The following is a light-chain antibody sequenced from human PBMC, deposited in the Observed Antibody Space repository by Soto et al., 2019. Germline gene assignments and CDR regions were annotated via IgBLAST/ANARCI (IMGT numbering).Light chain of an antibody. Sequence: QSALTQPASVSGSPGQSITISCTGTSSDVGGYNYVSWYQQHPGKAPKLIIYDVSNRPSGVSDRFSGSKSGSTASLTISGLQAEDEADYYCDSYTSTSTPGVFGGGTKVTVL. CDR1: SSDVGGYNY. V-gene: IGLV2-14*01. CDR3: DSYTSTSTPGV. CDR2: DVS. J-gene: IGLJ3*02.